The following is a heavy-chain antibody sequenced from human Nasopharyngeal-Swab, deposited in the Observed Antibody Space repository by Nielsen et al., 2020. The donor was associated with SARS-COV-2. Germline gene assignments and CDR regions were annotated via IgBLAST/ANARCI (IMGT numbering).Heavy chain of an antibody. CDR3: ARAGGAYCGGDCYYYYGMDV. Sequence: GESLKISCAASGFTFSSYSMNWVRQAPGKGLKWVSSISSSSSYIYYADSVKGRFTISRDNAKNSLYLQMNSLRAEDTAVYYCARAGGAYCGGDCYYYYGMDVWGQGTTVTVSS. CDR2: ISSSSSYI. CDR1: GFTFSSYS. J-gene: IGHJ6*02. D-gene: IGHD2-21*02. V-gene: IGHV3-21*01.